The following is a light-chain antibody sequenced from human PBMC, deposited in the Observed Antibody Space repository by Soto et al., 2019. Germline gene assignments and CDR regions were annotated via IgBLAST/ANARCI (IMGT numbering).Light chain of an antibody. CDR3: QQYNNWPQT. V-gene: IGKV3-15*01. CDR2: GTS. CDR1: QSVNIN. J-gene: IGKJ1*01. Sequence: EIVMTQSPATLSLSPGERATLSCGASQSVNINLAWYQQTAGQSPALLIYGTSIRATGISARFSRSRSGIDFTLTISTLQFEDFDVHSCQQYNNWPQTFGQGIKV.